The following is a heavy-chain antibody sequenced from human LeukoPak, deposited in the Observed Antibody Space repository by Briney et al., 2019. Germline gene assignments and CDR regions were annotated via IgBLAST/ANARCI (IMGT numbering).Heavy chain of an antibody. CDR3: AKGPGAYYYGSGRFDP. CDR1: GFTFDDYA. D-gene: IGHD3-10*01. Sequence: GGSLRLSCAASGFTFDDYAMHWGRQAPGKGLEWVSGISWNSGSIGYADSVKGRFTISRDNAKNSLYLQMNSLRAEDMALYYCAKGPGAYYYGSGRFDPWGQGTLVTVSS. J-gene: IGHJ5*02. CDR2: ISWNSGSI. V-gene: IGHV3-9*03.